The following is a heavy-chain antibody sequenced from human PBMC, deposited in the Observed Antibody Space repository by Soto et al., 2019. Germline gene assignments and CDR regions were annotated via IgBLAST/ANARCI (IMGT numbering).Heavy chain of an antibody. D-gene: IGHD1-7*01. CDR3: ARQNNWNYYSLDY. CDR1: GGSINSGNYY. V-gene: IGHV4-39*01. J-gene: IGHJ4*02. Sequence: SETLSLTCTVSGGSINSGNYYWGWIRQSPGKGLEWIGTIYYSGSTFDNPSLKSRVTMSVDTSKNQFSLKLRSVTAADTAVYYCARQNNWNYYSLDYWGQGTLVTVSS. CDR2: IYYSGST.